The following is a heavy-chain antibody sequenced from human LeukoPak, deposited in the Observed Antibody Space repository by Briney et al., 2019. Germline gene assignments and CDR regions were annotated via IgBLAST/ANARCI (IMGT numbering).Heavy chain of an antibody. J-gene: IGHJ4*02. Sequence: SETLSLTCTVSGGSMSTYYWSWIRQSPGKGLEWIGYIYYSGSTSYNPSLKSRLTISIDTSKTQFYLKLSSVTAADTAVYYCARVVYSGSWGYYDYWGQGILVTVSS. D-gene: IGHD3-10*01. CDR1: GGSMSTYY. V-gene: IGHV4-59*01. CDR2: IYYSGST. CDR3: ARVVYSGSWGYYDY.